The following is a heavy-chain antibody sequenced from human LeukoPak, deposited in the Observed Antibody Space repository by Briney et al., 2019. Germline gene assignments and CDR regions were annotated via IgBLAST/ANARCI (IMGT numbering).Heavy chain of an antibody. CDR2: ISWNSGSI. V-gene: IGHV3-9*03. J-gene: IGHJ4*02. CDR3: AKDLYMVATYYFDY. Sequence: PGGSLRLSCAASGFTFDDYAMHWVRQAPGKSLEWVSGISWNSGSIGYADSVKGRFTISRDNAKNSLYLQMNSLRAEDMALYYCAKDLYMVATYYFDYWGQGTPVTVSS. CDR1: GFTFDDYA. D-gene: IGHD5-12*01.